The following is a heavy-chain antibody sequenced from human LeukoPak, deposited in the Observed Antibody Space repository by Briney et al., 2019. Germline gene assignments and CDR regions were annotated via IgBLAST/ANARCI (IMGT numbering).Heavy chain of an antibody. CDR3: ARETITMVRGVIIDWFDP. J-gene: IGHJ5*02. V-gene: IGHV4-39*07. Sequence: SETLSLTCTVSGGSISSSSYYWGWIRQPPGKGLEWIGSIYYSGSTNYNPSLKSRVTISVDTSKNQFSLRLSSVTAADTAVYYCARETITMVRGVIIDWFDPWGQGTLVTVSS. CDR2: IYYSGST. D-gene: IGHD3-10*01. CDR1: GGSISSSSYY.